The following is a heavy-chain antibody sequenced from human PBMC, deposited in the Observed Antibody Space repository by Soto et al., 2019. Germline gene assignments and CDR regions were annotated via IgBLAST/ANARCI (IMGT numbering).Heavy chain of an antibody. V-gene: IGHV3-30-3*01. CDR3: ARGLVGAIFDY. D-gene: IGHD1-26*01. J-gene: IGHJ4*02. Sequence: VQLVESGGGVVQPGRSLRLSCAASGFTFSSYAMHWVRQAPGKGLEWVAVISYDGSNKYYADSVKGRFTISRDNSKNTLYLQMNSLRAEDTAVYYCARGLVGAIFDYWGQGTLVTVSS. CDR1: GFTFSSYA. CDR2: ISYDGSNK.